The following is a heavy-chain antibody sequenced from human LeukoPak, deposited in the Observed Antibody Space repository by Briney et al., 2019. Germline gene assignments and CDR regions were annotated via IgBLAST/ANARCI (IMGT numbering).Heavy chain of an antibody. CDR3: ARAHYDSSGTNFDY. CDR2: IYYSGST. V-gene: IGHV4-61*10. CDR1: GGSISSGSYY. J-gene: IGHJ4*02. D-gene: IGHD3-22*01. Sequence: SETLSLTCTVSGGSISSGSYYWSWIRQPAGKGLEWIGYIYYSGSTNYNPSLKSRVTISVDTSKNQFSLKLSSVTAADTAVYYCARAHYDSSGTNFDYWGQGTLVTVSS.